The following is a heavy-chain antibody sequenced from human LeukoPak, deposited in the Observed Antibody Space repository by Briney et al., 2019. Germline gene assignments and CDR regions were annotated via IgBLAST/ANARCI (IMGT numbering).Heavy chain of an antibody. J-gene: IGHJ4*02. Sequence: SETLSLTCAVYGGSFSGYYWSWIRQPPGKGLEWIGEINHSGSTNYNPSLKSRVTISVDTSNNQFSLKLSSVTAADTAVYYCARSYDYVWGSYRSLGYWGQGTLVTVSS. CDR1: GGSFSGYY. CDR3: ARSYDYVWGSYRSLGY. CDR2: INHSGST. D-gene: IGHD3-16*02. V-gene: IGHV4-34*01.